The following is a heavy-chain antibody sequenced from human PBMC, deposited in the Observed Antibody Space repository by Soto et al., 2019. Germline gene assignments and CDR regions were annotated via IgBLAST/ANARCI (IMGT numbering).Heavy chain of an antibody. CDR2: ISSSGSNI. CDR1: GFTFSSYS. CDR3: ARDHVVSPNWFYP. Sequence: GGSLRLSCAASGFTFSSYSMHWVRQALGKGLEWGSYISSSGSNIYYAESVKGRFTISRDDAKNSLYLQMNSLRDEDTAVYYCARDHVVSPNWFYPWGQGTLVTLSS. D-gene: IGHD2-21*01. V-gene: IGHV3-48*02. J-gene: IGHJ5*02.